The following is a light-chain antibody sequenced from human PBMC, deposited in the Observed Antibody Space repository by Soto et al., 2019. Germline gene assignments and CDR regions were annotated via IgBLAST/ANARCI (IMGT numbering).Light chain of an antibody. CDR3: QQYGSSFS. J-gene: IGKJ1*01. V-gene: IGKV3-20*01. CDR1: QSVSSSY. CDR2: GAS. Sequence: EIVLTQSPGTLSLSPGERATLSCRASQSVSSSYLAWYQQKPGQAPRLLIYGASSRATGIPDRFSGSGSGTDFTLTITRLGPEDFAVYYCQQYGSSFSFGQGTKVDIK.